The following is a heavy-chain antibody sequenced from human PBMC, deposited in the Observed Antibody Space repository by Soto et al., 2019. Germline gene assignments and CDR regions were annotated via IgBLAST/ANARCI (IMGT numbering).Heavy chain of an antibody. CDR3: ARGNTAMDKPCLDD. Sequence: ASVKVSCKGSGYPFTSYCMHCVRQATGQGLEWMGIINPSGGSTIYAQKFQCRVTMTRDKSTSTVYMELSSLRSEETAVHYCARGNTAMDKPCLDDGAQGSVVTAAS. J-gene: IGHJ4*02. D-gene: IGHD5-18*01. CDR2: INPSGGST. V-gene: IGHV1-46*01. CDR1: GYPFTSYC.